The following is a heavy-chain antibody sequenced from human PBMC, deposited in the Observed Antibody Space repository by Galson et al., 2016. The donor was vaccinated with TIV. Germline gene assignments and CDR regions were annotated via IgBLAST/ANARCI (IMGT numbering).Heavy chain of an antibody. CDR3: ASTRPWYYDNWSGPNGMDV. J-gene: IGHJ6*02. CDR2: IKEDGSEK. Sequence: SLRLSCAASGITFGAYWMNWVRQAPGKGLEWVASIKEDGSEKHYVESVKGRFTIFRDNAKESLFLQMNSLTVEDTAIYYCASTRPWYYDNWSGPNGMDVWGRGTTVTVSS. V-gene: IGHV3-7*01. D-gene: IGHD3-3*01. CDR1: GITFGAYW.